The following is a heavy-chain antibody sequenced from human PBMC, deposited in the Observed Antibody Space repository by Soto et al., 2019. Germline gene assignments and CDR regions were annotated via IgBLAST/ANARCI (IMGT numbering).Heavy chain of an antibody. J-gene: IGHJ5*02. Sequence: SETLSLTCTVSGGSISSYYWSWIRQPPGRGLEWIGYIYYSGSTNYNPSLKSRVTISVDTSKNQFSLKLSSVTAADTAVYYCARDLGYYDFTGEKNWFDPWGQGTLVTVSS. D-gene: IGHD3-3*01. CDR3: ARDLGYYDFTGEKNWFDP. CDR1: GGSISSYY. CDR2: IYYSGST. V-gene: IGHV4-59*01.